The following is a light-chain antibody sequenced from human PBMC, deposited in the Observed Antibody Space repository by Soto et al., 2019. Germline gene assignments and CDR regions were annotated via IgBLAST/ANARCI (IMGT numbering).Light chain of an antibody. CDR3: QQANSFPLT. V-gene: IGKV3-15*01. CDR2: EAS. Sequence: IVMTQSPATLSVSPGERATLSCRASQSVSSDLAWYQQKPGQAPRLLIYEASIRATGIAARFSGSGSGTEFTLTISSLQSEDLATYFCQQANSFPLTFGPGTKVDLK. J-gene: IGKJ3*01. CDR1: QSVSSD.